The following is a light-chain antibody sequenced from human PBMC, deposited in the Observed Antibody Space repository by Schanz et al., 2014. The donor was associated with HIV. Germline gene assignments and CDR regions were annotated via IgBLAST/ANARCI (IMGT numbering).Light chain of an antibody. CDR1: QDIRDD. CDR3: QQCSTSPST. J-gene: IGKJ2*01. CDR2: GAS. Sequence: DIQMTQSPSPLSASVGDTVTITCRASQDIRDDLGWYQQKPGRAPKRLIYGASSLQSGVPSRFSASGSETSSTLTITTLQPDDFAPYYGQQCSTSPSTFARGTKREIK. V-gene: IGKV1-17*01.